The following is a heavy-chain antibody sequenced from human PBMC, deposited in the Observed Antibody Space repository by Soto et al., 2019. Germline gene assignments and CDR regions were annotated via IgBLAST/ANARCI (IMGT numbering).Heavy chain of an antibody. D-gene: IGHD3-3*01. V-gene: IGHV4-34*01. CDR3: ARGAPYYDFWSGYSRSFDY. CDR2: INHSGST. J-gene: IGHJ4*02. CDR1: GGSFSGYY. Sequence: QVQLQQWGAGLLKPSETLSLTCAVYGGSFSGYYWSWIRQPPGKGLEWIGEINHSGSTNYNPSLKSRVTISVDTSKNQFSLKLSSVTAADTAVYYCARGAPYYDFWSGYSRSFDYWGQGTLVTVSS.